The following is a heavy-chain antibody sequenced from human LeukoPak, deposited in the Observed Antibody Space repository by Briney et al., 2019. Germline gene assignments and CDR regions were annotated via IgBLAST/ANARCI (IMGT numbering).Heavy chain of an antibody. J-gene: IGHJ4*02. CDR2: IYTSGST. Sequence: ASETLSLTCTVSGGSISSGSYYWSWIRQPAGKGLEWIGRIYTSGSTNYNPSLKSRVTISVDTSKNQFSLKLSSVTAADTAVYYCALGGGSYYGYWGQGTLVTVSS. CDR1: GGSISSGSYY. V-gene: IGHV4-61*02. CDR3: ALGGGSYYGY. D-gene: IGHD1-26*01.